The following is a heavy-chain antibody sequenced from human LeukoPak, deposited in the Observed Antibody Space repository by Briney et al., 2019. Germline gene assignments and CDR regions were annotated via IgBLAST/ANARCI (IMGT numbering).Heavy chain of an antibody. Sequence: GGSPRLSCAASGFTFSFYSMNWVRQAPGKGLEWVSSMSVSSGLIYYADSVKGRFTVSRDNAKNSLYLQMNSLRAEDTAVYYCAREFGGSASGAGYWGQGTLVTVSS. CDR1: GFTFSFYS. D-gene: IGHD3-10*01. J-gene: IGHJ4*02. CDR2: MSVSSGLI. CDR3: AREFGGSASGAGY. V-gene: IGHV3-21*01.